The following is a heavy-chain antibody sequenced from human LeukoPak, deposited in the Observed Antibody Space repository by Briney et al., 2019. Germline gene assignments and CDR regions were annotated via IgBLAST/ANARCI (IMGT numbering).Heavy chain of an antibody. V-gene: IGHV4-4*07. Sequence: SETLSLTCTVSGGSISSYYWTWIRQPAGKGLEWIGRFYSTGSTNYNPSLKSRVTISVDTSKNQFSLKLSSVTAADTAVYYCARAAPMVRGIIITGPDAFDIWGQGTMVTVSS. J-gene: IGHJ3*02. CDR1: GGSISSYY. D-gene: IGHD3-10*01. CDR3: ARAAPMVRGIIITGPDAFDI. CDR2: FYSTGST.